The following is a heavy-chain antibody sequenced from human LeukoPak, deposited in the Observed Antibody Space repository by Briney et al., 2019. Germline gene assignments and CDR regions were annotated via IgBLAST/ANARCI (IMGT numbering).Heavy chain of an antibody. CDR3: ARVYGYGKFDY. CDR2: IHYSGIT. CDR1: GASISSHY. D-gene: IGHD5-18*01. V-gene: IGHV4-59*11. J-gene: IGHJ4*02. Sequence: SETLSLTCTVSGASISSHYWSWIRQPPGRGLGWIGYIHYSGITSYDPSLKSRVTISVDTSKSQFSLNLSSVTAADTAVYYCARVYGYGKFDYWGPGTLVTVSS.